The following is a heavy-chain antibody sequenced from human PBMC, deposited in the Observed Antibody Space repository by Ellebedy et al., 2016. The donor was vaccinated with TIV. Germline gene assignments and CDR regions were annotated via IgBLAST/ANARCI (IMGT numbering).Heavy chain of an antibody. CDR1: GGTFSSYA. J-gene: IGHJ4*02. V-gene: IGHV1-69*13. Sequence: SVKVSCXASGGTFSSYAISWVRQAPGQGLEWMGGIIPIFGTANYAQKFQGRVTITADESTSTAYMELSSLRSEDTAVYYCASPLGSEYSSSSGVVGASSGTDYWGQGTLVTVSS. CDR3: ASPLGSEYSSSSGVVGASSGTDY. D-gene: IGHD6-6*01. CDR2: IIPIFGTA.